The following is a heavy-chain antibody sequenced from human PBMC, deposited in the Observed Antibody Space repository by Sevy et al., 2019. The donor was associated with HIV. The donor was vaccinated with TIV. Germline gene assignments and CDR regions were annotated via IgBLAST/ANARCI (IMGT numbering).Heavy chain of an antibody. CDR3: AKDIPGWSRFDY. CDR2: ITWDAAKT. J-gene: IGHJ4*02. V-gene: IGHV3-43*01. CDR1: GFTFDDYT. Sequence: GGSLRLSCAASGFTFDDYTMHWVRQVPGKGLEWVSLITWDAAKTDYADSVKGRFTVSRDNNQNSLYLQMNSLRTEDTDLYVCAKDIPGWSRFDYWGQGTLVTVSS.